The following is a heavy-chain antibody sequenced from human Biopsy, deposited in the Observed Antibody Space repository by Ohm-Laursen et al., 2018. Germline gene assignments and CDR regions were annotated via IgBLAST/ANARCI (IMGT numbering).Heavy chain of an antibody. D-gene: IGHD3-10*01. CDR2: ISHTGST. J-gene: IGHJ4*02. CDR3: VRGGSGSFPFDY. Sequence: TLSLTCAVYNVSFSSFYWSWIRQPPGKGLEWIGEISHTGSTNYNPPLKSRVFMSVDTSKNQFSLRLTSVTAADTAVYYCVRGGSGSFPFDYWGPGTLVTVSS. CDR1: NVSFSSFY. V-gene: IGHV4-34*01.